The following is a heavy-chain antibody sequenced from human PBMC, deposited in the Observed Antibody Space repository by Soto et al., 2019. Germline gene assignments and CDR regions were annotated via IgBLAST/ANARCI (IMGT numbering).Heavy chain of an antibody. J-gene: IGHJ6*02. Sequence: GGSLRLSCAASGFTFSSYAMSWVRQAPGKGLEWVSAISGSGGSTYYADSVRGRFTISRDNSKNTLYLQMNSLRAEDTAVYYCAKSYGDYRYYYYGMDVWGQGTTVTVSS. CDR2: ISGSGGST. CDR3: AKSYGDYRYYYYGMDV. V-gene: IGHV3-23*01. CDR1: GFTFSSYA. D-gene: IGHD4-17*01.